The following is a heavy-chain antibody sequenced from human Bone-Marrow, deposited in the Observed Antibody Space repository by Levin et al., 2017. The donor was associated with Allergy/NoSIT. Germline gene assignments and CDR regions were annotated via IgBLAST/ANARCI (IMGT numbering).Heavy chain of an antibody. Sequence: ASVKVSCKASGYSFRTYGITWVRQAPGQGLEWMGWISAYNGNTNYAQKLQGRVTMTIDTSTSIAYMEMRSLRSDDTAVYYCARAAPGVAFDYWGQGTLVNVSS. J-gene: IGHJ4*02. D-gene: IGHD2-15*01. V-gene: IGHV1-18*01. CDR2: ISAYNGNT. CDR3: ARAAPGVAFDY. CDR1: GYSFRTYG.